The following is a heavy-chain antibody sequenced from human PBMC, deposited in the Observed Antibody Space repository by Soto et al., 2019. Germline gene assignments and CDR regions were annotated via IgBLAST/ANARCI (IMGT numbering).Heavy chain of an antibody. V-gene: IGHV4-34*01. CDR2: INHSGST. J-gene: IGHJ6*02. D-gene: IGHD1-26*01. Sequence: SETLSLTCAVYGGSFSGYYWSWIRQPPGKGLEWIGEINHSGSTNYNPSLKSRATISVDTSKNQFSLKLSSVTAADTAVYYCARAKGGSLGGYYYGMDVWGQGTTVTVSS. CDR1: GGSFSGYY. CDR3: ARAKGGSLGGYYYGMDV.